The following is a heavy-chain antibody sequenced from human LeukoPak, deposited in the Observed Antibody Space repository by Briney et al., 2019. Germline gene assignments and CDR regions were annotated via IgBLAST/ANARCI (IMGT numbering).Heavy chain of an antibody. CDR1: GGSISSYY. J-gene: IGHJ5*02. CDR2: IYYSGST. CDR3: ARAIDAELSIAAAADP. V-gene: IGHV4-59*01. D-gene: IGHD6-13*01. Sequence: SETLSLTCPVSGGSISSYYWSWIRQPPGKGLEWIGYIYYSGSTNYNPSLKSRVTISVDTSKNQFSLKLSTGTAADTAVYYCARAIDAELSIAAAADPWGQGTLVTVSS.